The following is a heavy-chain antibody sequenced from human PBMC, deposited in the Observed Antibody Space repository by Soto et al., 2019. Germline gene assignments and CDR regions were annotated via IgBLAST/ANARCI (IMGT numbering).Heavy chain of an antibody. D-gene: IGHD1-26*01. V-gene: IGHV3-73*01. J-gene: IGHJ5*02. Sequence: EVQLVESGGDLVQPGGSLKLSCAASGFRFSDSAMHWVRQASGKGLEWVGRIGNKGENYVTTYGPSVKGRFIISLDDLRNTAQLHMRSLRTEDTAIYYCTKFSGTSSARAALGPGTLVTVTS. CDR2: IGNKGENYVT. CDR3: TKFSGTSSARAA. CDR1: GFRFSDSA.